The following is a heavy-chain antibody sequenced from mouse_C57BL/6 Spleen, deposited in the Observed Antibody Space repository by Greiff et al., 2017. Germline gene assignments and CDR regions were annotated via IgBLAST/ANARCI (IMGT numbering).Heavy chain of an antibody. CDR2: IHPNSGST. CDR3: ARVFNYYGSSLYVMDY. V-gene: IGHV1-64*01. J-gene: IGHJ4*01. Sequence: VQLQQPGADLVKPGASVKLSCKASGYTFTSYWMHWVKQRPGQGLEWIGMIHPNSGSTNYNEKFKSKATLTVDKSSSTAYMQLSSLTSEDSAVXYCARVFNYYGSSLYVMDYWGQGTSVTVSA. CDR1: GYTFTSYW. D-gene: IGHD1-1*01.